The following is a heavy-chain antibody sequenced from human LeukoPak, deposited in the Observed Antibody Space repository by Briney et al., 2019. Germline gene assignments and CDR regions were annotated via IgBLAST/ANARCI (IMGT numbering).Heavy chain of an antibody. J-gene: IGHJ4*02. CDR1: GYTFTSYD. CDR3: ARHPILTGYLFDY. D-gene: IGHD3-9*01. CDR2: MNPNSGNT. V-gene: IGHV1-8*03. Sequence: GASVKVSCKASGYTFTSYDINWVRQATGQGLEWMGWMNPNSGNTGYAQKFQGRVTITRNTSISTAYMELSSLRSEDTAVYYCARHPILTGYLFDYWGQGTLVTVSS.